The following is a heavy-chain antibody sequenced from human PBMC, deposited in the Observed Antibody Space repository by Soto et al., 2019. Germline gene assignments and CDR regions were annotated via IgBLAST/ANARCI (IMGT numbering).Heavy chain of an antibody. Sequence: EVQLVESGGGLVQPGGSLRLSCAASGYSLSDHFMEWVRQAPGKGLEWVGRIRSKANSYTTEYAASVKGRFTISRDDSKNSVSLQMNSLKIEDTAVYYCTRTYCGGGNCYATIDYWGQGTLVTVSS. V-gene: IGHV3-72*01. CDR2: IRSKANSYTT. D-gene: IGHD2-15*01. CDR3: TRTYCGGGNCYATIDY. CDR1: GYSLSDHF. J-gene: IGHJ4*02.